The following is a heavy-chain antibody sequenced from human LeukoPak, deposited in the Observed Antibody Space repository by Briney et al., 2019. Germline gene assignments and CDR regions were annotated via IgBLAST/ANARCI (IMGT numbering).Heavy chain of an antibody. CDR3: ARSGSSSSRDY. CDR2: IYYSGCT. Sequence: PSQTLSLTCTVSGGSISSGGYSWRWIRQHPGKGLEWIGYIYYSGCTYYNPSLKSRVTISVDTSKNQFPLKLSSVTAADTAVYYCARSGSSSSRDYWGQGTLVTVSS. V-gene: IGHV4-31*03. J-gene: IGHJ4*02. CDR1: GGSISSGGYS. D-gene: IGHD6-6*01.